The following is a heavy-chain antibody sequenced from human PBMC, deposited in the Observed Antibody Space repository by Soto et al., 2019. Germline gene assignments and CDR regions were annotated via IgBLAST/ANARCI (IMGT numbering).Heavy chain of an antibody. CDR3: ASVRGGYYYAMDV. V-gene: IGHV4-31*03. D-gene: IGHD3-10*02. CDR1: GGSISSGGYY. CDR2: IYHSGST. Sequence: PSETLSLTCTVSGGSISSGGYYWTWIRQHPGKGLEWIGEIYHSGSTNYNPSLKSRVTISVDKSKNQFSLKLSSVTAADTAVYYCASVRGGYYYAMDVWGQGTTVTVSS. J-gene: IGHJ6*02.